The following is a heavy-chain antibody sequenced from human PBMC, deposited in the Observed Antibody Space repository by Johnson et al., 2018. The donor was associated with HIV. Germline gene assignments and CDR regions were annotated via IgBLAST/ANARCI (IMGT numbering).Heavy chain of an antibody. D-gene: IGHD3-10*01. J-gene: IGHJ3*02. CDR2: ISYDGSNK. Sequence: QVYLVESGGGVVQPGRSLRLSCAASGFTFSSYAMHWVRQAPGKGLEWVAVISYDGSNKYYADSVKGRFTISRDNSKNTVFLLLNSLRTEDTAVYYCARTLWFRELLGAFDIWGQGTMVTVSS. CDR3: ARTLWFRELLGAFDI. V-gene: IGHV3-30*04. CDR1: GFTFSSYA.